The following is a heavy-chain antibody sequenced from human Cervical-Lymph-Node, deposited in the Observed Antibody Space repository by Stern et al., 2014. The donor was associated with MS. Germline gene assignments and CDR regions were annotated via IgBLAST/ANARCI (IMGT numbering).Heavy chain of an antibody. CDR1: GFTFSSYG. Sequence: VQLEESGGGVVQPGRSLRLSCAASGFTFSSYGMHWVRQAPGKGLEWVAVISYDGSNKYYADSVKGRFTISRDNSKNTLYLQMNSLRAEDTAVYYCAKGHCSGGSCYSEYFQHWGQGTLVTVSS. D-gene: IGHD2-15*01. CDR3: AKGHCSGGSCYSEYFQH. CDR2: ISYDGSNK. J-gene: IGHJ1*01. V-gene: IGHV3-30*18.